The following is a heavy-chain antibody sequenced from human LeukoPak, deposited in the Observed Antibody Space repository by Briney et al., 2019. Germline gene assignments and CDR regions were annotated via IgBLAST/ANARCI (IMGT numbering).Heavy chain of an antibody. CDR1: GYIFTNYG. Sequence: GASVKVSCKASGYIFTNYGISWVRQAPGQGPEWMGWISVYNGKRNFAQKFQGRVTMTTDTSTNTANMELRSLRVDDTAVYYCARHDYGDYWFDPWGQGTLVTVSS. CDR2: ISVYNGKR. V-gene: IGHV1-18*01. D-gene: IGHD4-17*01. J-gene: IGHJ5*02. CDR3: ARHDYGDYWFDP.